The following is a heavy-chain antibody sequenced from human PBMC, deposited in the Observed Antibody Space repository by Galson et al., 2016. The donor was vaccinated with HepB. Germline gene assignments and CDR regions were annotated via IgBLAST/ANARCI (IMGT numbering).Heavy chain of an antibody. V-gene: IGHV3-74*01. J-gene: IGHJ4*02. Sequence: SLRLSCAVSGFTFRSSWMNWVRQAPGKGLLWVSRIKSDGGTTTYADSVKGRFTISRDNAKNTLFLQLNSLRAEDTAIYFCAREVEYYDILTGYYPEYYFDSWGQGTLVTVSS. CDR2: IKSDGGTT. CDR1: GFTFRSSW. CDR3: AREVEYYDILTGYYPEYYFDS. D-gene: IGHD3-9*01.